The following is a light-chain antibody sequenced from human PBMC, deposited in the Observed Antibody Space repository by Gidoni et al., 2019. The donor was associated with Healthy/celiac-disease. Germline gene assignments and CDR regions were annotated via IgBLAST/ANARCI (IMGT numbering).Light chain of an antibody. Sequence: SSELTQDLAVSVALGQTVRITCQGDSLRSYYASWYQQTPGQAPVLVIYGKNNRPSGIPDRFSGSSSGNTASLTITGAQAEDEADYYCNSRDSSGNLVVFGGGTKLTVL. J-gene: IGLJ2*01. CDR3: NSRDSSGNLVV. CDR1: SLRSYY. V-gene: IGLV3-19*01. CDR2: GKN.